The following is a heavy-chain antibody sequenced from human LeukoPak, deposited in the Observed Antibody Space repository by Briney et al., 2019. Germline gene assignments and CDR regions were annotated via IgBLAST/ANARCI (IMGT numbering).Heavy chain of an antibody. CDR1: GFTFSSYA. J-gene: IGHJ4*02. Sequence: GGSLRLSCAASGFTFSSYAMSWVRQAPGKGLEWVSAISGSGGSTYYADSVKGRFTISRDNSKNTLYLQMNSLRAEDTAVYYCARRFNYYGSGSLSGYYFDYWGQGTLVTVSS. CDR2: ISGSGGST. CDR3: ARRFNYYGSGSLSGYYFDY. D-gene: IGHD3-10*01. V-gene: IGHV3-23*01.